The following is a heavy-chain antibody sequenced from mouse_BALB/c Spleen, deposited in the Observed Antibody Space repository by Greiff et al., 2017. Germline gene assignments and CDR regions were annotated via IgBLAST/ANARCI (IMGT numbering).Heavy chain of an antibody. CDR1: GFNIKDYY. D-gene: IGHD1-1*02. CDR3: ARSGGNLYAMDY. CDR2: IDPENGNT. V-gene: IGHV14-1*02. J-gene: IGHJ4*01. Sequence: VQLQQSGAELVRPGALVKLSCKASGFNIKDYYMHWVKQRPEQGLEWIGWIDPENGNTIYDPKFQGKASITADTSSNTAYLQLSSLTSEDTAVYYCARSGGNLYAMDYWGQGTSVTVSS.